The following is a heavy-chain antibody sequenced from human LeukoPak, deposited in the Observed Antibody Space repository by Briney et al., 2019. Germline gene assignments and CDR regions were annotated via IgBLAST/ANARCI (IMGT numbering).Heavy chain of an antibody. CDR3: ARGTPGSYLGY. J-gene: IGHJ4*02. V-gene: IGHV1-2*04. Sequence: ASVKVSCKASGYTFTSYAMHWVRQAPGQGLEWMGWINPNSGGTNYAQKFKGWVTLTRDTSINTTYMELSRLASDVTAVYFCARGTPGSYLGYWGQGTLVTVSP. D-gene: IGHD3-16*02. CDR1: GYTFTSYA. CDR2: INPNSGGT.